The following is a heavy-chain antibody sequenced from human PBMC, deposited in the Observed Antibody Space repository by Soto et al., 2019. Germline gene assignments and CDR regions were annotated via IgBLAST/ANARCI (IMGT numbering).Heavy chain of an antibody. D-gene: IGHD2-2*01. CDR1: GFTFSSYG. CDR2: IWYDGSNK. J-gene: IGHJ1*01. V-gene: IGHV3-33*01. CDR3: ARDPSRPYCSSTSCYAYFQH. Sequence: QVQLVESGGGVVQPGRSLRLSCAASGFTFSSYGMHWVRQAPGKGLEWVAVIWYDGSNKYYADSVKGRFTISRDNSKNTLYLKMNSLRAEDTAVYYCARDPSRPYCSSTSCYAYFQHWGQGTLVTVSS.